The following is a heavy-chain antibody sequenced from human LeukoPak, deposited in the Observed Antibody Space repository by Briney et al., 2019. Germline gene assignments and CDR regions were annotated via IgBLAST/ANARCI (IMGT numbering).Heavy chain of an antibody. D-gene: IGHD4-11*01. CDR2: ISYDGSNE. Sequence: GGSLRLSCAASGFTFSSYGLHWVRLAPGKGLEWVAVISYDGSNEYYADSVKGRFTISRDNSKNTLYLQMISLRAEDTAVYYCAKDTGHYYYYYGMDVWGQGTTVTVSS. CDR1: GFTFSSYG. CDR3: AKDTGHYYYYYGMDV. V-gene: IGHV3-30*18. J-gene: IGHJ6*02.